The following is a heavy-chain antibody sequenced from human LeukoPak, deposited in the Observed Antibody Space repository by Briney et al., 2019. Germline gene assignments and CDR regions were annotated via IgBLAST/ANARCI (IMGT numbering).Heavy chain of an antibody. CDR2: INPDSGGT. CDR3: ARILGDQWPDRPLAY. J-gene: IGHJ4*02. D-gene: IGHD6-19*01. CDR1: GYPFTDYY. V-gene: IGHV1-2*02. Sequence: ASVKVSCKASGYPFTDYYMHWVRQAPGQGLEWMGWINPDSGGTNYPQKFQGRVTVTRDTSISTAYMELSRLTSDDTALYYCARILGDQWPDRPLAYWGQGTLVTVSS.